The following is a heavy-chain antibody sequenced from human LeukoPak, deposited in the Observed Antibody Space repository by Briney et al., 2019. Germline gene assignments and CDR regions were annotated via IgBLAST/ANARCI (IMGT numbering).Heavy chain of an antibody. CDR3: ARDGTVTLDY. Sequence: ETLSLTCAVHGESLSGYYCNWVRQAPGKGLEWVSSISSSSSYIYYADSVKGRFTISRDNAKNSLYLQMNSLRAEDTAVYYCARDGTVTLDYWGQGTLVTVSS. CDR2: ISSSSSYI. V-gene: IGHV3-21*01. CDR1: GESLSGYY. D-gene: IGHD4-11*01. J-gene: IGHJ4*02.